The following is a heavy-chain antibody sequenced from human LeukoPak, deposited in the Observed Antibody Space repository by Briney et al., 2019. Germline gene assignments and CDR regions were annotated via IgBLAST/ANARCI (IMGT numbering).Heavy chain of an antibody. V-gene: IGHV1-18*04. D-gene: IGHD3-9*01. Sequence: ASVKVSCKASGYTFTGYYLHWVRQAPGQGLEWMGWISAYNGNTNYAQKLQGRVTMTTDTSTSTAYMELRSLRSDDTAVYYCAIDILTGYYWGQGTLVTVSS. CDR3: AIDILTGYY. J-gene: IGHJ4*02. CDR2: ISAYNGNT. CDR1: GYTFTGYY.